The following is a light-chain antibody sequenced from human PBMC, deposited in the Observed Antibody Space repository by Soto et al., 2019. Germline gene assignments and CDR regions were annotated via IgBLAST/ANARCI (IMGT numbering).Light chain of an antibody. J-gene: IGLJ3*02. V-gene: IGLV1-40*01. Sequence: QSALTQPPSVSGAPGQRVAISCTGNNANLGAGYDVHWYQQLPGAAPKLVIFGNRNRPSGVPERFSGSKSGTSASLAITGLQAEDEADYYCQAYDYSLTAFVFXGGTQLTVL. CDR1: NANLGAGYD. CDR2: GNR. CDR3: QAYDYSLTAFV.